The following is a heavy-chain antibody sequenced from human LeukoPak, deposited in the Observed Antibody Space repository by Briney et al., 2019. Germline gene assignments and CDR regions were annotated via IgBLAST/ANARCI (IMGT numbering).Heavy chain of an antibody. CDR3: ARGRVGAITFGY. D-gene: IGHD1-26*01. Sequence: ASVKVSCKASGYTFTGYYMHWVRQAPGQGLEWMGRINPNSGGTNYAQKFQGRVTMTRDTSISTAYMELSRLRSDDTAVYYCARGRVGAITFGYWGQGTLVTVSS. J-gene: IGHJ4*02. CDR1: GYTFTGYY. V-gene: IGHV1-2*06. CDR2: INPNSGGT.